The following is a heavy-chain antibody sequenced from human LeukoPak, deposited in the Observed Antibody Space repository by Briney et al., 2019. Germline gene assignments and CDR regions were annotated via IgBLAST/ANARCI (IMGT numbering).Heavy chain of an antibody. J-gene: IGHJ3*02. CDR3: VKASYSRSWYRGNDAFDI. Sequence: GGSLRLSCSASGFTFSSYAMHWVRQAPGKGLEYVSAISSNGGSTYYADSVKGRFTISRDNSKNTLYLQMSSLRAEDTAVYYCVKASYSRSWYRGNDAFDIWGQGTMVTVSS. D-gene: IGHD6-13*01. CDR1: GFTFSSYA. V-gene: IGHV3-64D*06. CDR2: ISSNGGST.